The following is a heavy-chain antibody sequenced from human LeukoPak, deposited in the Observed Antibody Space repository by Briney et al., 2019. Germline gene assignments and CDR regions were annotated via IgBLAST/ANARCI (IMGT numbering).Heavy chain of an antibody. CDR2: IKEDGSET. D-gene: IGHD2-2*03. V-gene: IGHV3-7*01. CDR3: ARVLLGIVVVPAAIKGFDY. J-gene: IGHJ4*02. CDR1: GFTFKRYW. Sequence: GGSLRLSCAASGFTFKRYWMNWVRQVPGKGLECLANIKEDGSETYYADSVKGRFTISRDNAKNLLYLQMNSLRAEDTAVYYCARVLLGIVVVPAAIKGFDYWGQGTLVTVSS.